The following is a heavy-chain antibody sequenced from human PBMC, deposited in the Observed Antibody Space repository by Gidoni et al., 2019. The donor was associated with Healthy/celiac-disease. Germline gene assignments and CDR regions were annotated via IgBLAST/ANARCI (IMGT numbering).Heavy chain of an antibody. Sequence: EVQLLESGGGLVQPGGSLRLSCAASGFTFSSYAMSWVRQAPGKGLGWVSAISGSGGSTYYADSVKGRFTISRDNSKNTLYLQMNSLRAEDTAVYYCAKEGMVVAATAEYFQHWGQGTLVTVSS. CDR2: ISGSGGST. V-gene: IGHV3-23*01. J-gene: IGHJ1*01. CDR1: GFTFSSYA. D-gene: IGHD2-15*01. CDR3: AKEGMVVAATAEYFQH.